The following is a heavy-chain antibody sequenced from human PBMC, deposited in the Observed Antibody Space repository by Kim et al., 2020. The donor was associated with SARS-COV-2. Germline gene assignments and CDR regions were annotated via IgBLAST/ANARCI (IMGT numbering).Heavy chain of an antibody. CDR2: IYTSGST. CDR3: ARGRETPYTYYDFWSGSIIGEGYFDY. D-gene: IGHD3-3*01. V-gene: IGHV4-4*07. Sequence: SETLSLTCTVSGGSISSYYWSWIRQPAGKGLEWIGRIYTSGSTNYNPSLKSRVTMSVDTSKNQFSLKLSSVTAADTAVYYCARGRETPYTYYDFWSGSIIGEGYFDYWGQGTLVTVSS. CDR1: GGSISSYY. J-gene: IGHJ4*02.